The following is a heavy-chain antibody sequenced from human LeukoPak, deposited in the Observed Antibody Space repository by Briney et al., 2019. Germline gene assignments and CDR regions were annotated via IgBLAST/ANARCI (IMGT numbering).Heavy chain of an antibody. D-gene: IGHD3-9*01. Sequence: PGGSLRLSCAASGFTFSSYWMSWVRQAPGKGLEWVANIKQDGSEKYYVDSVKGRFTISRDNSKNTLYLQMNSLRAEDTAVYYCARVAALTGYERDAFDIWGQGTMVTVSS. J-gene: IGHJ3*02. V-gene: IGHV3-7*03. CDR3: ARVAALTGYERDAFDI. CDR1: GFTFSSYW. CDR2: IKQDGSEK.